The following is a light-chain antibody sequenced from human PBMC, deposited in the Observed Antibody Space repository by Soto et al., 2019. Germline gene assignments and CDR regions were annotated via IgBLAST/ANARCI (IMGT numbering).Light chain of an antibody. V-gene: IGLV1-40*01. Sequence: SMLTQSASVSGAPGQRFTISCTGSISNIGAGFDVDWYQQLPGTAPKLLIFGHSNRPSGVPDRFSGSKSGTSASLAITGLQPEDEADYYCKSYDASLSGYVFGTGTKVTVL. CDR1: ISNIGAGFD. J-gene: IGLJ1*01. CDR2: GHS. CDR3: KSYDASLSGYV.